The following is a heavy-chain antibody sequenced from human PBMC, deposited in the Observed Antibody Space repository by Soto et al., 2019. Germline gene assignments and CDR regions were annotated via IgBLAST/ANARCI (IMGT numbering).Heavy chain of an antibody. D-gene: IGHD3-10*01. CDR1: GLTFSKYA. CDR3: AKGYGSGIRAFDI. Sequence: EVQLLESGGGLVQPGGSLRLSCAASGLTFSKYAMTWVRQAPGEGLEWVSNLSGDGGTTYYADSVKGRFTISRDNSKNTLYLQMNSLRVEDTAIYYCAKGYGSGIRAFDIWGQGTMVTVSS. V-gene: IGHV3-23*01. J-gene: IGHJ3*02. CDR2: LSGDGGTT.